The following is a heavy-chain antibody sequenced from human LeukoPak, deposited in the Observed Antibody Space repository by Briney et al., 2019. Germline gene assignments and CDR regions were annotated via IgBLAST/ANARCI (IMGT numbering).Heavy chain of an antibody. CDR1: GFTFSSYW. Sequence: GGSLRLSCAASGFTFSSYWMHWVRQAPGKGLVWVSHINSDGSSTSYADSVKGRFTISRDNAKNTLYLQMNSLRAEDTAVFYCARDLTTVTDPGWLDVWGQGTTVTVSS. J-gene: IGHJ6*02. D-gene: IGHD4-17*01. CDR3: ARDLTTVTDPGWLDV. CDR2: INSDGSST. V-gene: IGHV3-74*01.